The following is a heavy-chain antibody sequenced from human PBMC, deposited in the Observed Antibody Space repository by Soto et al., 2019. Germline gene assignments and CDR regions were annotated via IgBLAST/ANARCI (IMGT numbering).Heavy chain of an antibody. CDR3: ARGTPSPLIVRSSRGPWFDP. Sequence: SETLSLTCTVSGGSISSYYWRWIRQPPGKGLEWIGYMYYGGRTNYNPSLKSRVTISVDTSKMQVSLKLSSVTAADTAVYFCARGTPSPLIVRSSRGPWFDPWGQGTLVTVS. CDR1: GGSISSYY. CDR2: MYYGGRT. D-gene: IGHD2-15*01. V-gene: IGHV4-59*08. J-gene: IGHJ5*02.